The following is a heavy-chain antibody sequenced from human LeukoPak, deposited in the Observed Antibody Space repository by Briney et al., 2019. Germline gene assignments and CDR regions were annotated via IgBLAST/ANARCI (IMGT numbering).Heavy chain of an antibody. Sequence: SETLSLTCTVSGGSVSSGSYYWSWIRQPPGKGLEWIGYIYYSGSTNYNPSLKSRVTISVDTSKNQFSLKLSSVTAADTAVYYCARAGYSSGGSCGEGFDYWGQGTLVTVSS. CDR3: ARAGYSSGGSCGEGFDY. CDR1: GGSVSSGSYY. V-gene: IGHV4-61*01. D-gene: IGHD2-15*01. CDR2: IYYSGST. J-gene: IGHJ4*02.